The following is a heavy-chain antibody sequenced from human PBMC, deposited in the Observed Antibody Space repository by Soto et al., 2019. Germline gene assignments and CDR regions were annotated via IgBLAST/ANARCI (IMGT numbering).Heavy chain of an antibody. CDR1: GGSLTGYY. V-gene: IGHV4-34*01. CDR3: ARGQEGIVATH. J-gene: IGHJ4*02. CDR2: VKDGGGT. D-gene: IGHD5-12*01. Sequence: QVQLQQWGAGLLKPSETLSLTCTVNGGSLTGYYWSWIRQPPGKGLEWIGEVKDGGGTNYSPSLRGGVSISADTAKNHVSLRLNSVTAADTAVYFCARGQEGIVATHWDQGALVTVSS.